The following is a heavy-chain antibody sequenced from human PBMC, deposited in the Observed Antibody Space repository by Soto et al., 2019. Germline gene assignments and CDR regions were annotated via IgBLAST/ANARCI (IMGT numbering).Heavy chain of an antibody. J-gene: IGHJ6*02. V-gene: IGHV3-33*01. CDR3: ARERVIGVPVAQDYYYYYGMDV. D-gene: IGHD2-2*01. CDR1: GFTFSSYG. CDR2: IWYDGSNK. Sequence: GGSLRLSCAASGFTFSSYGMHWVRQAPGKGLEWVAVIWYDGSNKYYADSVKGRFTISRDNSKNTLYLQMNSLRAEDTAVYYCARERVIGVPVAQDYYYYYGMDVWGQGTTVTVSS.